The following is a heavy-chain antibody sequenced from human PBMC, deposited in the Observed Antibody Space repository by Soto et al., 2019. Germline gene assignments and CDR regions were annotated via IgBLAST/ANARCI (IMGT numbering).Heavy chain of an antibody. CDR2: INHSGST. J-gene: IGHJ4*02. Sequence: PSETLSLTCAVYGGSFRGYYWSWIRQPPGKGLEWIGEINHSGSTNYNPSLKSRVTISVDTSKNQFSLKLSSVTAADTAVYYCVDGYFDYWGQGTLVTVSS. D-gene: IGHD2-2*03. CDR3: VDGYFDY. V-gene: IGHV4-34*01. CDR1: GGSFRGYY.